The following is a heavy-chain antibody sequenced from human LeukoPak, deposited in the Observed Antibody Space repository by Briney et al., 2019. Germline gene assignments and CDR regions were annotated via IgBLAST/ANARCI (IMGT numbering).Heavy chain of an antibody. CDR3: ARMQRYYYGSGSYYRGRSFDY. V-gene: IGHV1-2*02. Sequence: ASVKVSCKASGYTFTGYYMHWVRQAPGQGLEWMGWINPNSGGTNYAQKFQGRVTMTRDTSISTAYMELSRLRSDDTAVYYCARMQRYYYGSGSYYRGRSFDYWGQGTLVTVSS. CDR1: GYTFTGYY. J-gene: IGHJ4*02. CDR2: INPNSGGT. D-gene: IGHD3-10*01.